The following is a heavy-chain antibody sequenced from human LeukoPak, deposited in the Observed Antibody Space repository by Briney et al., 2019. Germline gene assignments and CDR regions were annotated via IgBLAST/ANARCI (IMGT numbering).Heavy chain of an antibody. CDR3: ARASPSDAFDI. V-gene: IGHV4-30-4*08. CDR1: SGSISSGDYY. Sequence: PSETLSLTCSVSSGSISSGDYYWNWIRQHPGTGLEWIGYIYYSGSTFYNPSLKSRLTISIGTSKNQFSLRLRSVTAADTAVYYCARASPSDAFDIWGQGTMVTVSS. CDR2: IYYSGST. J-gene: IGHJ3*02.